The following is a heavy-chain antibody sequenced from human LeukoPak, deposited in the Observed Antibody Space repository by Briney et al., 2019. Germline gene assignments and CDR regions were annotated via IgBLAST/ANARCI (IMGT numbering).Heavy chain of an antibody. V-gene: IGHV1-69*05. D-gene: IGHD4-11*01. CDR2: IIPMFGTP. Sequence: SVKVSCKASGGSFRRSAISWVRQTPGQGLEWMGGIIPMFGTPNYAQKFRGRVSMTTGESTSTAYMELSSLTSKDTDVYYCTKTSQSPVTPGAFDIWGQGTMVTVSS. CDR3: TKTSQSPVTPGAFDI. CDR1: GGSFRRSA. J-gene: IGHJ3*02.